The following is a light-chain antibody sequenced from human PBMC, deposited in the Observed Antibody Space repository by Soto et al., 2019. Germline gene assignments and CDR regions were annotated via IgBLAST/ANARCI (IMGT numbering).Light chain of an antibody. V-gene: IGKV3-15*01. Sequence: EIVMTQSPATLSVSTGERATLSCRASQSVSSKLAWFQQKPGQVPSLLIYGVSTRATGVPVRFSGSGSGTEFTLTVNSLQSEDFAVYYCQQYNNWPHTCSQGTKVDIK. CDR3: QQYNNWPHT. CDR2: GVS. CDR1: QSVSSK. J-gene: IGKJ2*01.